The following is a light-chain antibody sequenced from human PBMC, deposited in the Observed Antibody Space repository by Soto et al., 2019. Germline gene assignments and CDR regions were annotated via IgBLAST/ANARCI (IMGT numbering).Light chain of an antibody. CDR1: SSNIGAGYD. V-gene: IGLV1-40*01. J-gene: IGLJ1*01. CDR2: DTI. Sequence: QSVLTQPPSVSGAPGQRVTISCTGRSSNIGAGYDVHWYQQLTGTAPKLLIYDTINRPSGVTNGLSGSKSGTSASLSLTGLQAEDEGYYSCQSYDTNLCGSYGFGTGTTLTVL. CDR3: QSYDTNLCGSYG.